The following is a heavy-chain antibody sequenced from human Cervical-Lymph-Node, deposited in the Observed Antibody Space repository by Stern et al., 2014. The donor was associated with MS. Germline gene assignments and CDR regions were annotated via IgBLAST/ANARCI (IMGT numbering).Heavy chain of an antibody. V-gene: IGHV3-30*18. D-gene: IGHD4-11*01. CDR2: LSNDGSYN. CDR1: GFTFSNYG. J-gene: IGHJ6*02. CDR3: AKSASNFAYYYYGMDV. Sequence: VQLVESGGGVVQPGRSLRLSCAASGFTFSNYGMHWVRQAPGKGLEWVAVLSNDGSYNHDADSVKGRFTISRDNSNHTLNLQMNSLSSEDTAVYYCAKSASNFAYYYYGMDVWGQGTTVTVSS.